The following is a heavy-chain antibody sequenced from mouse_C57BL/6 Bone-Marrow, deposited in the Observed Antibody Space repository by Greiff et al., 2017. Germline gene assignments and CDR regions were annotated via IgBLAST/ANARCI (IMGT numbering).Heavy chain of an antibody. CDR3: AREGLYYYWFAY. CDR1: GYSITSGYY. V-gene: IGHV3-6*01. J-gene: IGHJ3*01. CDR2: ISYDGSH. D-gene: IGHD1-1*01. Sequence: ESGPGLVKPSQSLSLTCSVTGYSITSGYYWNWIRQFPGNKLEWMGYISYDGSHNYNPSLKNRISITRATSKNQFFLKLNSVTTENTATYYCAREGLYYYWFAYWGQGTLVTVSA.